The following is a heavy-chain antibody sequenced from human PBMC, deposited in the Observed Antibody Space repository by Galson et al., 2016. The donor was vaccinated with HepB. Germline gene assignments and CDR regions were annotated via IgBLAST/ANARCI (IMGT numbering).Heavy chain of an antibody. Sequence: SLRLSCAASGFTFRSYPMHWVRQTPGKGLEWVSVIYSGDSTNYADSVKGRFTISRDNARNSLYLQMNSLRAEDTAVYYCVRARVYARYYYYYGMDVWGQGTTVTVS. V-gene: IGHV3-23*01. J-gene: IGHJ6*02. CDR2: IYSGDST. D-gene: IGHD2-8*01. CDR1: GFTFRSYP. CDR3: VRARVYARYYYYYGMDV.